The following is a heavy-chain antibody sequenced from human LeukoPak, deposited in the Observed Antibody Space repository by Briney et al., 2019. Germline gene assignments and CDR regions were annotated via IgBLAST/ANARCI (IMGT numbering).Heavy chain of an antibody. J-gene: IGHJ6*02. D-gene: IGHD3-9*01. Sequence: PSETLSLTCTVSGGSISSYYWSWIRQPPGKGLEWIGYIYYSGSTNYNPSLKSRVTISVDTSKNQFSLKLSSVTAADTAVYYCARRGVAYYDILTAPKAGMDVWGQGTTVTVSS. V-gene: IGHV4-59*01. CDR3: ARRGVAYYDILTAPKAGMDV. CDR1: GGSISSYY. CDR2: IYYSGST.